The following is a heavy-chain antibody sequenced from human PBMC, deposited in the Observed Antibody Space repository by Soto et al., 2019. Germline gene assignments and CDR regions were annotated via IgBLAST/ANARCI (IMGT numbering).Heavy chain of an antibody. V-gene: IGHV3-7*05. Sequence: ESGGGLVQPGGSLRLSCAASGFTINSHWMNWVRQAPGKGLEWVANMRPDGSAKYYADSVKGRFTISRDNAENSLYLQMNSLRVEDTAVYYCARTISSAGSYWGQGALVTVSS. CDR1: GFTINSHW. D-gene: IGHD2-2*02. J-gene: IGHJ4*02. CDR2: MRPDGSAK. CDR3: ARTISSAGSY.